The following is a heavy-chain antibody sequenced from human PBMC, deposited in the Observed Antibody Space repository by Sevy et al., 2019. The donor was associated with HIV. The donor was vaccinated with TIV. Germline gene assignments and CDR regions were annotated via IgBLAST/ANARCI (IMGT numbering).Heavy chain of an antibody. D-gene: IGHD3-3*01. J-gene: IGHJ4*02. Sequence: GGSLRLSCAASGFTFDTYWMQWVRQAPGKGLEWLSSISDDSRYIYYSDSVKGRFTISRANAKNLLYLQMNNLRVEDTAIYYCARDFTIFGVVSGIDYWGQGNLVTVSS. CDR1: GFTFDTYW. CDR2: ISDDSRYI. CDR3: ARDFTIFGVVSGIDY. V-gene: IGHV3-21*04.